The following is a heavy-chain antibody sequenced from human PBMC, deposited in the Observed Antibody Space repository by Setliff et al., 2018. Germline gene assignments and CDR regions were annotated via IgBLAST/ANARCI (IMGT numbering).Heavy chain of an antibody. V-gene: IGHV3-7*03. Sequence: GSLRLSCAASGFTFSSYWMSWVRQAPGKGLEWVANINKDGSERNYVDSVKGRFTISRDNAKNSVYLQMNSLRADDTAVYYCVPQGPGYGNGWWTNWFDPWGQGTLVTVSS. CDR2: INKDGSER. CDR3: VPQGPGYGNGWWTNWFDP. J-gene: IGHJ5*02. D-gene: IGHD6-19*01. CDR1: GFTFSSYW.